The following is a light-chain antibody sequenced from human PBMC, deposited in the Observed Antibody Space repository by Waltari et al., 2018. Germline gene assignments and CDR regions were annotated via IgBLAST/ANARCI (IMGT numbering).Light chain of an antibody. CDR1: QSIGTY. CDR2: AAS. J-gene: IGKJ1*01. V-gene: IGKV1-39*01. Sequence: DIQMTQSPSSLSASVGDRVTLTCRASQSIGTYLNWYQHKPGRAPELLIYAASTLQGGVPSRFSGSGSETHFTLAISSLQREDFVTYYCQQSYTTPRTFGQGTKVEIK. CDR3: QQSYTTPRT.